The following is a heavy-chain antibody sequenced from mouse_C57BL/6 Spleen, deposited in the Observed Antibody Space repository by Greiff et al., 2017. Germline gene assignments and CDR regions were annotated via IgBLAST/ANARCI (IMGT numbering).Heavy chain of an antibody. CDR2: IWSGGST. V-gene: IGHV2-2*01. J-gene: IGHJ2*01. D-gene: IGHD4-1*01. CDR3: ARGKGTGTKYYFDY. CDR1: GFSLTSYG. Sequence: VQLKQSGPGLVQPSQRLSITCTVSGFSLTSYGVHWVRQSPGKGLEWLGVIWSGGSTDYNAAFISRLSISKDNSKSQVFFKMNSLQADDTAIYYCARGKGTGTKYYFDYWGQGTTLTVSS.